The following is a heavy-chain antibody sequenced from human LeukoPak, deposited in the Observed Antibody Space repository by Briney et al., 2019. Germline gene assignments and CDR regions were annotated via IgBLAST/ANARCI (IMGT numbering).Heavy chain of an antibody. D-gene: IGHD6-13*01. Sequence: PGGSLRLSCAASGFTFSSYWMSWVRQAPGKGLEWVANIKQDGSEKYYVDSVKGRFTISRDNAKNSLYLQMNSLRAEDTAVYYCARTIAAAAGDLDYWGQGTLVTVSS. CDR1: GFTFSSYW. CDR2: IKQDGSEK. V-gene: IGHV3-7*01. J-gene: IGHJ4*02. CDR3: ARTIAAAAGDLDY.